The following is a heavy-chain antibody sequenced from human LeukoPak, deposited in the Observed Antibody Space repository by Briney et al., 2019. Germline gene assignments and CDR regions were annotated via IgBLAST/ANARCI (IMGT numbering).Heavy chain of an antibody. Sequence: PGGSLRLSCAASGFTFSSYGMSWVRQAPGKGLEWVSAISGSGGSTYYADSVKGRFTTSRDNSKNTLYLQMNSLRAEDTAVYYCAKGKAYYYDSSGHRYFDYWGQGTLVTVSS. CDR2: ISGSGGST. CDR1: GFTFSSYG. V-gene: IGHV3-23*01. D-gene: IGHD3-22*01. J-gene: IGHJ4*02. CDR3: AKGKAYYYDSSGHRYFDY.